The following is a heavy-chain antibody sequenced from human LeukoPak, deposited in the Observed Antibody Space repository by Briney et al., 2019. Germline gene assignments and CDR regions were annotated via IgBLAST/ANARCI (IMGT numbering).Heavy chain of an antibody. Sequence: SETLFLTCTVSGGSISSHYWSWIRQPPGKGLEWIGYIYYSGSTNYNPSLKSRVTISVDTSKNQFSLKLSSVTAADTAVYYCARTDSSGYYYLSAFDIWGQGTMVTVSS. CDR2: IYYSGST. CDR3: ARTDSSGYYYLSAFDI. D-gene: IGHD3-22*01. V-gene: IGHV4-59*11. CDR1: GGSISSHY. J-gene: IGHJ3*02.